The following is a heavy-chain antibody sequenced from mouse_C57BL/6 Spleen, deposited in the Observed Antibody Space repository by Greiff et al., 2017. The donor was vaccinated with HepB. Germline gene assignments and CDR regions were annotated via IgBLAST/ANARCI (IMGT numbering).Heavy chain of an antibody. CDR3: TRGRLPAWFAY. D-gene: IGHD2-4*01. CDR2: IDPETGGT. CDR1: GYTFTDYE. Sequence: QVQLQQSGAELVRPGASVTLSCKASGYTFTDYEMHWVKQTPVHGLEWIGAIDPETGGTAYNQKFKGKAILTADKSSSTAYMELRSLTSEDSAVYYCTRGRLPAWFAYWGQVTLVTVSA. J-gene: IGHJ3*01. V-gene: IGHV1-15*01.